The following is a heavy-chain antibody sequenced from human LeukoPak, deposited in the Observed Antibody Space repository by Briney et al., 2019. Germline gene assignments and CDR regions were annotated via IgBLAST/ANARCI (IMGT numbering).Heavy chain of an antibody. D-gene: IGHD6-13*01. Sequence: GGSLRLSCSASGFTFSSNAMHWVRQAPGKGLEWVAVISYDGSKTHYADSVKDRFTISRDNSKNTLYLQMNSLRAEDTAVYYCAGYSSSWSSFDYWGQGTLVTVSS. CDR3: AGYSSSWSSFDY. CDR1: GFTFSSNA. J-gene: IGHJ4*02. CDR2: ISYDGSKT. V-gene: IGHV3-30-3*01.